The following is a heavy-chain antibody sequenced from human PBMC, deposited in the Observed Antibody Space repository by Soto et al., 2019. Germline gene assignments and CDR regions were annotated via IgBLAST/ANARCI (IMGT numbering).Heavy chain of an antibody. CDR2: IHYSGSSDYT. D-gene: IGHD3-3*01. V-gene: IGHV4-30-4*01. J-gene: IGHJ5*01. CDR1: GSSMSSDDYY. Sequence: SETLSLTCTVSGSSMSSDDYYWSWIRQPPGKGLEWIGFIHYSGSSDYTSYNPSLQSRVTISGDTSKNQFSLNLSSVTAADTAVYFCARRPNYNFRSSYSFDSWGQGTLVTVSS. CDR3: ARRPNYNFRSSYSFDS.